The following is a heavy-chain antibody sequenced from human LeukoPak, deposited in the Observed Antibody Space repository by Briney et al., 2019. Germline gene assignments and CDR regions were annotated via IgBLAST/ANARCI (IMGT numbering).Heavy chain of an antibody. CDR3: PRDLFSPSYDSSGYFDY. CDR2: ISRRGDSV. V-gene: IGHV3-11*01. Sequence: PGGSLRLSCEASGFSVRVYYMNWLRQAPGKGLEWLSFISRRGDSVLYADSVKGRFTISRDNAKSTLYLEMDSLTVEDTAVYYCPRDLFSPSYDSSGYFDYWGQGVLVTVSS. D-gene: IGHD3-22*01. CDR1: GFSVRVYY. J-gene: IGHJ4*02.